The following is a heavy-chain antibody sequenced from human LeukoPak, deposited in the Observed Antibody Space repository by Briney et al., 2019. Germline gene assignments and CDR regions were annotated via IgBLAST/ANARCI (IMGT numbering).Heavy chain of an antibody. V-gene: IGHV4-38-2*02. Sequence: SETLSLTCTVSGYSISSGYYWGWIQQPPGKGLEWIGSIYHSGSTYYNPSLKSRVTISVDTSKNQFSLKLSSVTAADTAVYYCARGAIVVVPPHHTKNNWFDPWGQGTLVTVSS. D-gene: IGHD2-15*01. CDR3: ARGAIVVVPPHHTKNNWFDP. CDR1: GYSISSGYY. CDR2: IYHSGST. J-gene: IGHJ5*02.